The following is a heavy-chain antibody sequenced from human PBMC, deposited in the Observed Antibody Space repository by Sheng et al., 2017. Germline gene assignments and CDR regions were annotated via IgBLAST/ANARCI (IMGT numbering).Heavy chain of an antibody. CDR3: ARVEWFGXIRSXNNWIDP. CDR2: IYYSGSS. Sequence: QLQLHESGPGLVRPSETLSLTCTVSGVSISNSVYYWGWIRQPPGKGPEWIGSIYYSGSSNYKSSLKSRVTISVDTSKNQFSLKLTSVTAADTAVYYCARVEWFGXIRSXNNWIDPGAKEPGHCLL. J-gene: IGHJ5*01. V-gene: IGHV4-39*07. D-gene: IGHD3-3*01. CDR1: GVSISNSVYY.